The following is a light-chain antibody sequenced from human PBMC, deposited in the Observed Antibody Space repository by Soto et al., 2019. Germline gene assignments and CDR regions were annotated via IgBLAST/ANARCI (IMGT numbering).Light chain of an antibody. V-gene: IGLV1-40*01. CDR2: GNS. Sequence: QSVLTQPPSLSGAPGQRVTISCTGSSSNIGAGYDVHWYQHLPGTGPKLLIYGNSNRPSGVPDRFSGSKSGTSASLAITGLQAEDEADYYCQSYDSSLSGFWVFGGGTKVTVL. CDR3: QSYDSSLSGFWV. CDR1: SSNIGAGYD. J-gene: IGLJ3*02.